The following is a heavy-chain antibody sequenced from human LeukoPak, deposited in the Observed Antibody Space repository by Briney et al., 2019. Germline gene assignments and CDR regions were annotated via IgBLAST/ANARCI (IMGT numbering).Heavy chain of an antibody. D-gene: IGHD4-17*01. CDR1: GFTFSSYW. V-gene: IGHV3-7*01. CDR3: ARAAYGDSPYYFDC. J-gene: IGHJ4*02. CDR2: IKQDGSEN. Sequence: SGGSLRLSCAASGFTFSSYWMSWVRQAPGKGLEWVANIKQDGSENYYVDSVKGRFTISRDNAKNSLYLQMNSLRAEDTAVYYCARAAYGDSPYYFDCWGQGTLVTVYS.